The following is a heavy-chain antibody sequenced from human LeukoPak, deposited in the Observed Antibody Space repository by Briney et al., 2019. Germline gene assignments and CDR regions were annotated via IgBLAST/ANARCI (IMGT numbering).Heavy chain of an antibody. D-gene: IGHD1-26*01. V-gene: IGHV1-69*13. Sequence: SVKVSCKSSGGTFSSYAISWVRQAPGQGLEWMGGIIPIFGTANYAQKFQGRVTITADESTSTAYMELSSLRSEDTAVYYCARDQVVGATLDYYYGMDVWGQGTTVTVSS. CDR2: IIPIFGTA. J-gene: IGHJ6*02. CDR1: GGTFSSYA. CDR3: ARDQVVGATLDYYYGMDV.